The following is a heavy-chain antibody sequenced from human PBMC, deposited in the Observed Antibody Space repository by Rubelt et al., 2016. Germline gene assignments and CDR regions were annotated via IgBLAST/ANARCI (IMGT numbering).Heavy chain of an antibody. J-gene: IGHJ5*02. CDR2: IYYSGST. D-gene: IGHD3-10*01. CDR3: ARGAPTRASWRGNWFDP. Sequence: QVQLQESGPGLVKPSETLSLTCTVSGGSISSYYWSWIRQPPGKGLEWIGYIYYSGSTHYNPSLTGRVTCSGDTSTNRFSRKLGSGTAADTAGYYWARGAPTRASWRGNWFDPWGQGTLVTVSS. V-gene: IGHV4-59*08. CDR1: GGSISSYY.